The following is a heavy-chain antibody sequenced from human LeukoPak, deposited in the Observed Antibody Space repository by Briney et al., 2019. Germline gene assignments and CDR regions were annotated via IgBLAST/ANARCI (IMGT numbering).Heavy chain of an antibody. J-gene: IGHJ3*02. Sequence: GGSLRLSCAASGFTFSSFWMNWVRQAPGKGLEWVANIKQDGSEKYYVDSVKGRFTISRDNAKNSLYLQMNSLRAEDTAVYYCARSEGATTWAFDIWGQGTMVTVSS. CDR2: IKQDGSEK. CDR3: ARSEGATTWAFDI. V-gene: IGHV3-7*01. CDR1: GFTFSSFW. D-gene: IGHD1-26*01.